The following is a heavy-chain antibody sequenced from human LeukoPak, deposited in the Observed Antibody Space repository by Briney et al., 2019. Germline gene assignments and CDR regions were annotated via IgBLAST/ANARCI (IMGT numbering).Heavy chain of an antibody. D-gene: IGHD6-13*01. Sequence: SETLSLTCTVSGVSISSYYWSWIRQPAGKGLEWIGRIYTGGSTNYNPSLKSRVTMSVDTSKNQFSLKLSSVTAADTAVYYCAREYTGIAEYYFDYWGQGTLVTVSS. J-gene: IGHJ4*02. CDR1: GVSISSYY. V-gene: IGHV4-4*07. CDR2: IYTGGST. CDR3: AREYTGIAEYYFDY.